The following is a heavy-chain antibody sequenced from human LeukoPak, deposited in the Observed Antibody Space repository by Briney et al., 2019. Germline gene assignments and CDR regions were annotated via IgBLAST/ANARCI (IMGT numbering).Heavy chain of an antibody. J-gene: IGHJ5*02. CDR2: INAGNGNT. CDR1: GYTFTSYA. Sequence: GASVKVSCKASGYTFTSYAMHWVRQAPGQRLEWMGWINAGNGNTKYSQKFQGRVTITRDTSASTAYMELSSLRSEDTAVYYCASKAGGKVVTPGDAWYNWFDPWGQGTLVTVSS. V-gene: IGHV1-3*01. CDR3: ASKAGGKVVTPGDAWYNWFDP. D-gene: IGHD4-23*01.